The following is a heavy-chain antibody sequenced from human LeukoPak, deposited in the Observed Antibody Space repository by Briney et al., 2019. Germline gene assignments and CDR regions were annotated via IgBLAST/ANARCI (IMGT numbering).Heavy chain of an antibody. D-gene: IGHD4/OR15-4a*01. CDR1: GFTFSSYS. CDR3: ARRAGAYSHPYDY. J-gene: IGHJ4*02. CDR2: IYYDDRT. Sequence: GGSLRLSCAASGFTFSSYSMNWVRQAPGKGLEWVSFIYYDDRTHYSDSVKGRFTISRDNSKNTLYLQMNSLRAEDTAVYYCARRAGAYSHPYDYWGQGTLVTVSS. V-gene: IGHV3-53*01.